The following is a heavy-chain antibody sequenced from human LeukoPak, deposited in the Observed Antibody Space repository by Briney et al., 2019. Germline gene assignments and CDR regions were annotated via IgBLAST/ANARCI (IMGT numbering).Heavy chain of an antibody. CDR3: ARARLLLRFLEWLPGDY. Sequence: ASVKVSCKASGYTFTNFYIHWVRQAPGQGLEWMGWINPNSGGTNYAQKFQGRVTMTRDTSISTAYMELSRLRSDDTAVYYCARARLLLRFLEWLPGDYWGQGTLVTVSS. V-gene: IGHV1-2*02. D-gene: IGHD3-3*01. CDR1: GYTFTNFY. CDR2: INPNSGGT. J-gene: IGHJ4*02.